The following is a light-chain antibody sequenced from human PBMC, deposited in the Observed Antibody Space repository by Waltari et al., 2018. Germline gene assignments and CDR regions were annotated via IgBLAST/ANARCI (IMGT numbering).Light chain of an antibody. J-gene: IGLJ2*01. CDR2: EDT. Sequence: FILTQPHSVSESPGKTVTISCTRSSGNIATNYVQWYQQRPGGAPTTVISEDTQRPTEVPDRFSGSIDSSSNSAFLTISGLITEDEADYYCQSYDLNSRVVFGGRTKLTVL. CDR1: SGNIATNY. V-gene: IGLV6-57*03. CDR3: QSYDLNSRVV.